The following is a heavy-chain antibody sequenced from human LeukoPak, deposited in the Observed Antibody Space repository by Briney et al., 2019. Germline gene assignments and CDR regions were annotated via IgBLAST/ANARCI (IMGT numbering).Heavy chain of an antibody. J-gene: IGHJ4*02. V-gene: IGHV3-23*01. Sequence: PGGSLRLSCAASGFTFSSYAMSWVRQAPEKGLEWVSAISGSGGSTYYADSVKGRFTISRDNSKNTLYLQMNSLRAEDTAVYYCAKTYLVVPAAIHFDYWGQGTLVTVSS. CDR1: GFTFSSYA. CDR3: AKTYLVVPAAIHFDY. D-gene: IGHD2-2*02. CDR2: ISGSGGST.